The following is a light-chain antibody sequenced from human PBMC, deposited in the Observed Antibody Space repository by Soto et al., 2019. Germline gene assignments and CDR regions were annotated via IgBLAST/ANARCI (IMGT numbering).Light chain of an antibody. CDR2: AAS. J-gene: IGKJ1*01. CDR3: QEYNSALVT. CDR1: QGISNY. Sequence: DIQMTHSPSSLSASVGDRVTITCRASQGISNYLAWYQQKPGKVPKLLIYAASTLQSGVPSRFSGGGSGTDFTLTISSLQPEDVASYYCQEYNSALVTFGQGTKVDIK. V-gene: IGKV1-27*01.